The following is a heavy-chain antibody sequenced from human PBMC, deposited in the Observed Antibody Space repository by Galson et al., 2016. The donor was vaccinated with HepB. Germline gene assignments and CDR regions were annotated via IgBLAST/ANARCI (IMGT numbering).Heavy chain of an antibody. CDR1: GFPFTGYS. D-gene: IGHD6-19*01. V-gene: IGHV3-21*01. CDR3: ARESVVAGEPGWFDP. J-gene: IGHJ5*02. CDR2: ISASSNHI. Sequence: SLRLSCAASGFPFTGYSMNWVRQAPGKGLEWVAYISASSNHIYYVDSVRGRFSVSRDNSQNSVYLQMNSLRTEDTAVYFCARESVVAGEPGWFDPWGLGTLVTVSS.